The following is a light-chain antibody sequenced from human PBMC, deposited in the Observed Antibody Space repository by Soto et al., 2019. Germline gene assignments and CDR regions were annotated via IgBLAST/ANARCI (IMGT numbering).Light chain of an antibody. CDR3: NSYTGSSTYV. Sequence: QSALTQPPSVSGSPGQSVAISCTGTSSDVGSYNRVSWYQQPPGAAPKLMIYEVSNRPSGVPDRFSGSKSGNTASLTISGLQAEDEAGYYCNSYTGSSTYVFGTGTKLTVL. J-gene: IGLJ1*01. V-gene: IGLV2-18*02. CDR2: EVS. CDR1: SSDVGSYNR.